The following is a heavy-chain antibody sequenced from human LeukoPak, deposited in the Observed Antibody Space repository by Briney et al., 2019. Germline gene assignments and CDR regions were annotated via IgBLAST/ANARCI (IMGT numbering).Heavy chain of an antibody. J-gene: IGHJ4*02. CDR3: ARDGDNSGWPNDY. V-gene: IGHV1-18*01. Sequence: ASVKVSCEASGGTFSSYAITWVRQAPGQGLEWMGWISAYCGNTNYAQKLQGRVAMTTDTSTTTAYMELRSLKSDDTAVYYCARDGDNSGWPNDYWGQGTLVTVSS. CDR2: ISAYCGNT. CDR1: GGTFSSYA. D-gene: IGHD6-19*01.